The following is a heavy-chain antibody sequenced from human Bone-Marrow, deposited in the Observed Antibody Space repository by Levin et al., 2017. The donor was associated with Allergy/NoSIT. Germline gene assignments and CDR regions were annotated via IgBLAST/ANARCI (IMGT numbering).Heavy chain of an antibody. J-gene: IGHJ6*02. CDR3: ARDKAAISPNYYYYYGMDV. V-gene: IGHV4-30-4*01. D-gene: IGHD2-2*01. Sequence: LTCTVSGGSISSGDYYWSWIRQPPGKGLEWIGYIYYSGSTYYNPSLKSRVTISVDTSKNQFSLKLSSVTAADTAVYYCARDKAAISPNYYYYYGMDVWGQGTTVTVSS. CDR1: GGSISSGDYY. CDR2: IYYSGST.